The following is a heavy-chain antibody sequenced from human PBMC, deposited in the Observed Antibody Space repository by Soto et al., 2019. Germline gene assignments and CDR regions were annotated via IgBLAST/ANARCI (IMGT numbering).Heavy chain of an antibody. D-gene: IGHD6-13*01. Sequence: HVQVVESGGGVVQPGRSLRLCCAGSGFTFSRYGVHWIRQAPGKGLEWVALISKDGNKEYYEDSVKSRFTFCRDNSKNTVSLQINSLRAEDTAVYYCAQGRHISSRNVISDSSEGMDARGQGTTVSGSS. CDR1: GFTFSRYG. CDR3: AQGRHISSRNVISDSSEGMDA. J-gene: IGHJ6*02. CDR2: ISKDGNKE. V-gene: IGHV3-30*18.